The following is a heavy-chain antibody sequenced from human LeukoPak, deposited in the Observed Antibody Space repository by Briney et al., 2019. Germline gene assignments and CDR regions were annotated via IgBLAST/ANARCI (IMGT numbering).Heavy chain of an antibody. CDR2: IYHSGST. CDR3: ARGHGDYPFDY. J-gene: IGHJ4*02. V-gene: IGHV4-30-2*01. D-gene: IGHD4-17*01. CDR1: GGSISSGGYS. Sequence: PSETQSLTCAVSGGSISSGGYSWSWIRQPPGKGLEWIGYIYHSGSTYYNPSLKSRVTISVDRSKNQFSLKLSSVTAADTAVYYCARGHGDYPFDYWGQGTLVTLSS.